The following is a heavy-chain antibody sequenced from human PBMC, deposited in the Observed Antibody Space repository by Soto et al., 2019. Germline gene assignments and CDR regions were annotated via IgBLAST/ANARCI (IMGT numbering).Heavy chain of an antibody. J-gene: IGHJ4*02. V-gene: IGHV3-15*01. CDR2: IKSRDNGGTP. CDR1: GFTFSKAW. D-gene: IGHD2-2*01. CDR3: PTLGPGYKPYAFDD. Sequence: EAQLVESGGGLVKPGESLTLSCAASGFTFSKAWMGWVRQAPGKGLEWVCRIKSRDNGGTPDYAAPVKGRFTIARDDSKTTQYLQMSSLKTEDTAVYYCPTLGPGYKPYAFDDWGQRLLVTVSS.